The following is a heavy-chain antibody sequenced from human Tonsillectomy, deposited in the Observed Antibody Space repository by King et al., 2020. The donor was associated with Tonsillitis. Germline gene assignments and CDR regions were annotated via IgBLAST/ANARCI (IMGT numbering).Heavy chain of an antibody. CDR3: AFASGSPGYFDN. CDR2: IVGAATHT. V-gene: IGHV3-23*04. J-gene: IGHJ4*02. D-gene: IGHD2-15*01. Sequence: VQLVESGGGLVQPGGSLRLSCAASGFTFSTYAMTWVRQAPGKGLEWVSTIVGAATHTYYADSVRGRFTISRDNSKNTLFLQMISLRADDTALYYCAFASGSPGYFDNWGQGTLVTVSS. CDR1: GFTFSTYA.